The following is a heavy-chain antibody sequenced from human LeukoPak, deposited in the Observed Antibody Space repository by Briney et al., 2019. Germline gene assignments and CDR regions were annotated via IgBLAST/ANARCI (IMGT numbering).Heavy chain of an antibody. V-gene: IGHV3-23*01. CDR2: ISGSGGST. J-gene: IGHJ1*01. CDR1: GFTFSSYA. CDR3: AKNPSKYYCSSTSCYPYFQH. Sequence: GGSLRLSCAASGFTFSSYAMSWVRQAPGKGLEWVSAISGSGGSTYYADSVRGRFTISRDNSKNTLYLQMNSLRAEDTAVYYCAKNPSKYYCSSTSCYPYFQHWGRGTLVTVSS. D-gene: IGHD2-2*01.